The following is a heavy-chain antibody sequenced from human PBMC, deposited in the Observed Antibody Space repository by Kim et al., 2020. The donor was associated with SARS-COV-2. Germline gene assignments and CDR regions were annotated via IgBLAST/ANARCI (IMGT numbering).Heavy chain of an antibody. V-gene: IGHV3-30-3*01. D-gene: IGHD1-26*01. CDR2: ISYDGSNK. Sequence: GGSLRLSCAASGFTFSSYAMHWVRQAPGKGLEWVAVISYDGSNKYYADSVKGRFTISRDNSKNTLYLQMNSLRAEDTAVYYCARPASGSYQSAFDIWGQGKMVTVSS. J-gene: IGHJ3*02. CDR1: GFTFSSYA. CDR3: ARPASGSYQSAFDI.